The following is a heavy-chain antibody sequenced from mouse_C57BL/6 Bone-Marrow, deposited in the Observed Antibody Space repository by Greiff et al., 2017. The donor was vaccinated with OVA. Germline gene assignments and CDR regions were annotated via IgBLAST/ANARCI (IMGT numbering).Heavy chain of an antibody. D-gene: IGHD4-1*01. J-gene: IGHJ3*01. CDR3: ARYRGGWDVGAWFAY. Sequence: EVQLVESGGGLVQPGGSLSLSCAASGFTFTDYYMSWVRQPPGKALEWLGFIRNKANGYTTEYSASVKGRFTISRDNSQSILYLQMNALRAEDSATYYCARYRGGWDVGAWFAYWGQGTLVTVSA. CDR1: GFTFTDYY. CDR2: IRNKANGYTT. V-gene: IGHV7-3*01.